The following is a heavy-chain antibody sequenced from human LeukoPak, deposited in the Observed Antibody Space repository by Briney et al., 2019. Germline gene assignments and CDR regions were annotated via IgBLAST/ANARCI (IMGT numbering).Heavy chain of an antibody. D-gene: IGHD3-3*01. CDR2: IKQDGSEK. J-gene: IGHJ4*02. CDR1: GFTFSSYW. CDR3: ARGGYYDFWSGYYPTTWFDY. V-gene: IGHV3-7*05. Sequence: GGSLRLSCAASGFTFSSYWMSWVRQAPGKGLEWVANIKQDGSEKYYVDSVKGRFTISRDNAKNSLYLQMNSLRAEDTAVYYCARGGYYDFWSGYYPTTWFDYWGQGTLVTVSS.